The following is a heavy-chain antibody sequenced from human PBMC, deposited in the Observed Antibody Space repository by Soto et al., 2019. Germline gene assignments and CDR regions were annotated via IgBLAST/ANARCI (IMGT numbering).Heavy chain of an antibody. V-gene: IGHV4-31*03. Sequence: SETLSLTCSVSGASISSGHYYWTWIRQHPGKGLEWIGSIYNTGSTSYNPSLTSRLSISVDTSENHFSLRLSSVTVADTAVYYCALALGPTTGLDYWGQGSLVTVSS. CDR2: IYNTGST. CDR1: GASISSGHYY. J-gene: IGHJ4*02. CDR3: ALALGPTTGLDY. D-gene: IGHD7-27*01.